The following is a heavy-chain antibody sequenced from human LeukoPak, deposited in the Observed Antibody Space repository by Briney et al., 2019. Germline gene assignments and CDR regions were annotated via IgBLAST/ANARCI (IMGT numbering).Heavy chain of an antibody. J-gene: IGHJ4*02. CDR1: GYTFTGYY. CDR2: INPSGGST. Sequence: ASVKVSCKASGYTFTGYYMHWVRQAPGQGLEWMGIINPSGGSTSYAQKFQGRVTMTRDTSTSTVYMELSSLRSEDSAVYYCARALTVVTPDVDYWGQGTLVTVSS. CDR3: ARALTVVTPDVDY. D-gene: IGHD4-23*01. V-gene: IGHV1-46*01.